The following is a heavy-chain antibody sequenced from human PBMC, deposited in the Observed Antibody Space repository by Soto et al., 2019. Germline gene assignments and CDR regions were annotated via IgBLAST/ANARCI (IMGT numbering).Heavy chain of an antibody. V-gene: IGHV3-49*03. CDR1: GFTFGDYA. CDR3: XXXXXXRAYYYMDV. J-gene: IGHJ6*03. D-gene: IGHD3-10*01. Sequence: EVQLVESGGGLVQPGRSLRLSCTASGFTFGDYAMSWFRQAPGKGLEWVGFIRSKAYGGTTEYAASVKGRFTISRDDSKSIAYXQXXXXXXXXXXXXXXXXXXXXRAYYYMDVWGKGTTVTVSS. CDR2: IRSKAYGGTT.